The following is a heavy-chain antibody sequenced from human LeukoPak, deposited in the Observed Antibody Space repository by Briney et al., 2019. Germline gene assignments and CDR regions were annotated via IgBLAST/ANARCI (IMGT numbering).Heavy chain of an antibody. V-gene: IGHV4-59*01. J-gene: IGHJ6*02. CDR1: GGSISSYY. CDR2: IYYSGST. Sequence: SETPSLTCTVSGGSISSYYWSWIRQPPGKGLEWIGYIYYSGSTNYNPSLKSRVTISVDTSKNQFSLKLSSVTAADTAVYYCARVGGDYRMDVWGQGTTVTVSS. D-gene: IGHD3-16*01. CDR3: ARVGGDYRMDV.